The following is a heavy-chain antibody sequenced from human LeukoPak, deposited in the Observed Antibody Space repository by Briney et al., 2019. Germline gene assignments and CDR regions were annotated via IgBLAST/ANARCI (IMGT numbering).Heavy chain of an antibody. CDR3: ARGGPYDYVWGSYRSNWFDP. Sequence: PSETLSLTCTVSGGSISSYYWGWIRQPPGKGLEWIGYIYYSGSTNYNPSLKSRVTISVDTSKNQFSLKLSSVTAADTAVYYCARGGPYDYVWGSYRSNWFDPWGQGTLVTVSS. CDR2: IYYSGST. J-gene: IGHJ5*02. CDR1: GGSISSYY. D-gene: IGHD3-16*02. V-gene: IGHV4-59*12.